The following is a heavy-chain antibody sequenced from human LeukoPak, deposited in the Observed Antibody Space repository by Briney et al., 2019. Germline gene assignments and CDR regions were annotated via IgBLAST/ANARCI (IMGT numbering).Heavy chain of an antibody. CDR2: IYPGDSDS. D-gene: IGHD5-24*01. Sequence: GESLKISCKGSGYTFTSYWIGWVRQMPGKGLGGMGIIYPGDSDSRYSPSFQGQITISADKSISAAYLQWSSLKASDTAIYYCARHSRMATITDFDYWGQGTLVTVSS. CDR3: ARHSRMATITDFDY. CDR1: GYTFTSYW. V-gene: IGHV5-51*01. J-gene: IGHJ4*02.